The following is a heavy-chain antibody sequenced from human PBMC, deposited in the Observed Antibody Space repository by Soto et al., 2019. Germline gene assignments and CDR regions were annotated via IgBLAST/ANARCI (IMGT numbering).Heavy chain of an antibody. D-gene: IGHD5-12*01. CDR2: VSGSWGSS. CDR1: GFSFNSYA. Sequence: EVQLLESGGGLIQPGGSLRLSCSASGFSFNSYAMMWVRQAPGKGLEWVSVVSGSWGSSYFADSAKGRFTISRDNSKNMLYLEMNSLRAEDTARYFCAKGSIEYSASVDYWGPGTLVIVSS. CDR3: AKGSIEYSASVDY. V-gene: IGHV3-23*01. J-gene: IGHJ4*02.